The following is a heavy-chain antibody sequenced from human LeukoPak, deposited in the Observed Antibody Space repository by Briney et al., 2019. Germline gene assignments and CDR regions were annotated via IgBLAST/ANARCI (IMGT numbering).Heavy chain of an antibody. V-gene: IGHV3-21*01. D-gene: IGHD3-22*01. CDR3: AREGYDSSTTFDY. CDR2: ISSSSSYI. Sequence: GGSLRLACASYGFTFSSYSMNWVRQAPGKGLEWVSSISSSSSYIYYADSVKGRFTISRDNAKNSLYLQMNSLRAEDTAVYYCAREGYDSSTTFDYWGQGTLVTVFS. CDR1: GFTFSSYS. J-gene: IGHJ4*02.